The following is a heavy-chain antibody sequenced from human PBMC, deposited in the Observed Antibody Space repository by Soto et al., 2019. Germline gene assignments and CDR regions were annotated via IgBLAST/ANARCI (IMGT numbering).Heavy chain of an antibody. CDR2: INHSGST. V-gene: IGHV4-34*01. CDR3: ARANLGELSVCDY. CDR1: GGSFSGYY. Sequence: QVQLQQWGAGLLKPSETLSLTCAVYGGSFSGYYWSWIRQPPGKGLEWIGEINHSGSTNYNPSLKSRVTISVDTSTNQFSLKLSSVTAADTAVYYCARANLGELSVCDYWGQGTLVTVSS. D-gene: IGHD3-16*02. J-gene: IGHJ4*02.